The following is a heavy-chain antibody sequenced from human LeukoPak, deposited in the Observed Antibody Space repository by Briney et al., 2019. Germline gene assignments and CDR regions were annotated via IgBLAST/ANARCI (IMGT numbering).Heavy chain of an antibody. Sequence: GGSLRLSCAASGFTFSNYAMSWVRQAPGKGLECVSSISGGSTYYAESVKGRFTISRDNSKNRQYLQMNSMRAEDTAVYYCTDFENWGQGTLVTVSS. CDR2: ISGGST. J-gene: IGHJ4*02. V-gene: IGHV3-23*01. CDR1: GFTFSNYA. CDR3: TDFEN.